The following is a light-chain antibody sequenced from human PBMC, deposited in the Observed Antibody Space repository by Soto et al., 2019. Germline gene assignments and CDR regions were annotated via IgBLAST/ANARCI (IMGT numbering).Light chain of an antibody. V-gene: IGLV2-23*03. CDR2: EGS. Sequence: QSALTQPASVSGSPGQSITISYTGTSSDVGSYNLVSWYQQHPGKAPKLMIYEGSKRPSGVSNRFSGSKSGNTASLTISGLQAEDEADYYCCSYAGSRTFVFGGGTKLTVL. CDR1: SSDVGSYNL. J-gene: IGLJ2*01. CDR3: CSYAGSRTFV.